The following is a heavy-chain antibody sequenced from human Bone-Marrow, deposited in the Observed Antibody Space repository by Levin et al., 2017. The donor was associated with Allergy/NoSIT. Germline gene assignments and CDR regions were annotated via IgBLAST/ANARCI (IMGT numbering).Heavy chain of an antibody. CDR1: GFTFDDYG. D-gene: IGHD6-19*01. CDR2: INWNGGTI. J-gene: IGHJ6*02. V-gene: IGHV3-20*04. Sequence: GESLKISCAASGFTFDDYGMCWVRQVPGKGLEWVSGINWNGGTIGYVDSVKGRFTISRDNARNSLYLEMNSMRVEDTAVYYCARGVAVAGHYYNGLDVWGQGTTVTVSS. CDR3: ARGVAVAGHYYNGLDV.